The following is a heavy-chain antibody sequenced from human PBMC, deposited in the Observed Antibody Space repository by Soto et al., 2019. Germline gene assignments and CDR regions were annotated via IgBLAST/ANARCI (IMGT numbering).Heavy chain of an antibody. Sequence: GGSLRLSCAASGFTFNTYVMNWVRQAPGKGLEWVSTISYSADKTHYADSVKGRFTISRDNSRDTLFLQVNSLRADDAAVYYCARRARTATANWGAFDVWGQGTMVTVSS. CDR1: GFTFNTYV. D-gene: IGHD1-7*01. V-gene: IGHV3-23*01. CDR2: ISYSADKT. CDR3: ARRARTATANWGAFDV. J-gene: IGHJ3*01.